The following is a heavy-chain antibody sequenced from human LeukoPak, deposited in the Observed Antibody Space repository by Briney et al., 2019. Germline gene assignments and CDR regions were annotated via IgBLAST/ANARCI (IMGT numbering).Heavy chain of an antibody. D-gene: IGHD5-18*01. CDR1: GFTFSSYW. CDR2: INSDGSST. CDR3: ARGGEVDTAMVNYYYYYYYMDV. Sequence: PGGSLRLSCAASGFTFSSYWMHWVRQAPGKGLVWVSRINSDGSSTSYADSVKGRFTISRDNSKNTLYLQMNSLRAEDTAVYYCARGGEVDTAMVNYYYYYYYMDVWGKGTTVTVSS. J-gene: IGHJ6*03. V-gene: IGHV3-74*01.